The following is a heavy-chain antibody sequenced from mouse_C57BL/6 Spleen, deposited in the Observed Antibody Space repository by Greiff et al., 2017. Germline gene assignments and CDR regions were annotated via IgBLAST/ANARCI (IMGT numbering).Heavy chain of an antibody. J-gene: IGHJ3*01. CDR2: ILPGGGSN. CDR1: GYTFTGYW. CDR3: ARRYDYGAWFAY. Sequence: QVQLQQSGAELMKPGASVKLSCKATGYTFTGYWMEWVKRRPGRGLEWIGGILPGGGSNNYNEKFKGKATFTADTSSNTAYMQLSSLTTEDSAIYYCARRYDYGAWFAYWGQGTLVTVSA. D-gene: IGHD2-4*01. V-gene: IGHV1-9*01.